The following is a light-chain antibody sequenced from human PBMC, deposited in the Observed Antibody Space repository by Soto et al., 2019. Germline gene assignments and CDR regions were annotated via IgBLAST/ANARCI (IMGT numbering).Light chain of an antibody. V-gene: IGLV2-14*03. CDR1: ISDIGAYNY. CDR2: DVN. Sequence: QSVLTQPASVSGSPGQSITISCTGTISDIGAYNYVAWYQQHPGKAPKLIIHDVNNRPSGVSNRFSGSKSGNMASLTISGLQAEDEADYYCTSYTTSSTWVFGGGTKVTVL. CDR3: TSYTTSSTWV. J-gene: IGLJ3*02.